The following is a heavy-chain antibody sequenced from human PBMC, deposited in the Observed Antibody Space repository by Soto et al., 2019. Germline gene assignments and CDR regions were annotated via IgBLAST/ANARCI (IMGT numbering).Heavy chain of an antibody. CDR1: GFTFSSYW. CDR2: INSDGSST. D-gene: IGHD6-6*01. J-gene: IGHJ4*02. V-gene: IGHV3-74*01. Sequence: GGSLRLSCAASGFTFSSYWMHWVRQAPGKGLVWVSRINSDGSSTSYADSVKGRFTISRDNAKNTLYLQMNSLRAEDTAVYYCARSAARSSYFDYWGQGPLFTASS. CDR3: ARSAARSSYFDY.